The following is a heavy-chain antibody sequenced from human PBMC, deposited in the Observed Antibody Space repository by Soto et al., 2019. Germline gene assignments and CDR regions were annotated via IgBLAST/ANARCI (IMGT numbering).Heavy chain of an antibody. D-gene: IGHD3-22*01. J-gene: IGHJ4*02. CDR1: GFTFSSYS. V-gene: IGHV3-23*01. CDR3: ARDATTSSGYYFY. Sequence: GGSLRLSCAASGFTFSSYSMSWVRQAPGKGLEWVSGISGNGDSTYYADSVKGRFTISRDNPKSTLYLQMNSLRAEDTAVYYCARDATTSSGYYFYWGQGTLVTVSS. CDR2: ISGNGDST.